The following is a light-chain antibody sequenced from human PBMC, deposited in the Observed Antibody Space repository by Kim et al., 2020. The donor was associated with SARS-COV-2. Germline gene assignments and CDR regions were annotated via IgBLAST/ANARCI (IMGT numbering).Light chain of an antibody. J-gene: IGKJ2*01. Sequence: SASGGERVTIMCRASQTISSALAWYQQKPGKPPKLLIHEASTLECGVPSRFSGSGYGTEFTLTISSLQPEDLATYCCQRYNSDPYTFGQGTKLEI. V-gene: IGKV1-5*02. CDR1: QTISSA. CDR3: QRYNSDPYT. CDR2: EAS.